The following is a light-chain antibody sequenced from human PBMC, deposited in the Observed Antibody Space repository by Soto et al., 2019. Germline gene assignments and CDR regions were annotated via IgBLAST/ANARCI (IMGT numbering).Light chain of an antibody. V-gene: IGKV3-20*01. J-gene: IGKJ1*01. CDR1: QSVSSSY. CDR2: GAS. Sequence: ELVLTQSPGTLSLSPGERATLSCRAGQSVSSSYLAWYQQKPGQAPRLLIYGASSRATGIPDRFSGSGSGTDFTLTITRLEPEDFAVYYCQQYGGSPRTFGQGTKVDI. CDR3: QQYGGSPRT.